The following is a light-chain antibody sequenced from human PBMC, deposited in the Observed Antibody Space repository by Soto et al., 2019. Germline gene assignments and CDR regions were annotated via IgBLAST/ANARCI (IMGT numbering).Light chain of an antibody. CDR3: QQLYSDVVT. CDR1: QSISSY. V-gene: IGKV1-9*01. Sequence: DIQMTQSPSSLSASVGDRVTITCRASQSISSYLNWYQQKPGKAPKLLIYAASTLQSGVPSRFSGSGSGTEFTLTISSLQPEDFATYFCQQLYSDVVTFGQGTRLEIK. J-gene: IGKJ5*01. CDR2: AAS.